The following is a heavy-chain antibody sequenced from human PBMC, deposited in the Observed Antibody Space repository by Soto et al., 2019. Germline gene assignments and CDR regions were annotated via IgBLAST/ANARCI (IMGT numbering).Heavy chain of an antibody. D-gene: IGHD6-19*01. CDR2: IYYSGST. CDR3: ARVAVDGTRVDY. J-gene: IGHJ4*02. V-gene: IGHV4-59*12. CDR1: GGSISSYY. Sequence: SETLSLTCTVSGGSISSYYWSWIRQPPGKGLEWIGYIYYSGSTNYNPSLKSRVTISVDTSKNQFSLKLSSVTAADTAVYYCARVAVDGTRVDYWGQGTLVTVS.